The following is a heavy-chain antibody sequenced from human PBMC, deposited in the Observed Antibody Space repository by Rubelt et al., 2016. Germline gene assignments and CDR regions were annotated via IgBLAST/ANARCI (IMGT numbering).Heavy chain of an antibody. D-gene: IGHD1-26*01. Sequence: EVQLVESGGGLIQPGGSLRLSCAASGFTVISNYMSWVRQAPGKGLEGVSITYSGGSTYSADSVQGRFTIYRQNPKNMLYFQINGLRAAETAVYYCASPGDYSGSSRFPFVYWGQGTVVTVSS. CDR3: ASPGDYSGSSRFPFVY. V-gene: IGHV3-53*01. CDR1: GFTVISNY. CDR2: TYSGGST. J-gene: IGHJ4*02.